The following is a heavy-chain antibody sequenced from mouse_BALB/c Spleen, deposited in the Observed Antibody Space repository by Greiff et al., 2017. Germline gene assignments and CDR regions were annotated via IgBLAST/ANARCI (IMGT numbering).Heavy chain of an antibody. V-gene: IGHV2-9*02. Sequence: VKLVESGPGLVAPSQSLSITCTVSGFSLTSYGVHWVRQPPGKGLEWLGVIWAGGSTKYHSALLSRLSISKDNSKSQVFLKMNSLQTDDTAMYYCAGYYAMDYWGQGTSVTVSS. J-gene: IGHJ4*01. CDR2: IWAGGST. CDR1: GFSLTSYG. CDR3: AGYYAMDY.